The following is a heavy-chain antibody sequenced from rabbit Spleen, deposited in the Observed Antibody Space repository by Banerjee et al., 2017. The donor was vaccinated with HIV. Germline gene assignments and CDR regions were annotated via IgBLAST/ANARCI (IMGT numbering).Heavy chain of an antibody. V-gene: IGHV1S40*01. J-gene: IGHJ4*01. CDR1: GFSFSDRDV. CDR2: INAATAKP. CDR3: ARDLVGVIGWNFYL. Sequence: QSLEESGGGLVQPEGSLTLTCTTSGFSFSDRDVMCWVRQAPGKGLEWIACINAATAKPVYATWAKGRFTISRTSSTTVTLRMTSLTAADTATYFCARDLVGVIGWNFYLWGQGTLVTVS. D-gene: IGHD1-1*01.